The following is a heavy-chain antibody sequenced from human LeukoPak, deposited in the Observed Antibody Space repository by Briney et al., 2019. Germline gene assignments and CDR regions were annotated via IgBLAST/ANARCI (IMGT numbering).Heavy chain of an antibody. V-gene: IGHV3-23*01. D-gene: IGHD3-22*01. Sequence: GGSLRLSCAASGFTFSSYAMSWVRQAPGKGLEWVSAISGSGGSTYYADSVKGRFTISRDNSKNTLYLQMNSLRAEDTAVYYCAKDRSYDSSGYPPPFDYWGQGTLVTASS. CDR1: GFTFSSYA. CDR2: ISGSGGST. CDR3: AKDRSYDSSGYPPPFDY. J-gene: IGHJ4*02.